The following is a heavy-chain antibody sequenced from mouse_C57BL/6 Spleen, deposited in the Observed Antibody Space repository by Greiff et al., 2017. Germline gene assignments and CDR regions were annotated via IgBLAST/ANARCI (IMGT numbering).Heavy chain of an antibody. CDR2: INPNYGST. Sequence: VQLQQSGPELVKPGASVKISCKASGYSFTDYNMNWVKQSNGKSLEWIGVINPNYGSTSYNQKFKGKATLTVDQSSSTAYMQLNSLTSEDSAVYYCARGGGSGSYWYFDVWGTGTTVTVSS. V-gene: IGHV1-39*01. J-gene: IGHJ1*03. D-gene: IGHD1-1*01. CDR1: GYSFTDYN. CDR3: ARGGGSGSYWYFDV.